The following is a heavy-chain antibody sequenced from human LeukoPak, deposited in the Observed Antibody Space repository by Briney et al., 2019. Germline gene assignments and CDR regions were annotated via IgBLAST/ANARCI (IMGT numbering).Heavy chain of an antibody. CDR1: GFTFDDYA. CDR2: ISWNSGSI. J-gene: IGHJ4*02. CDR3: ARALNSMVRGVIPDY. Sequence: GGSLRLSCAASGFTFDDYAMHWVRQAPGKGLEWVSGISWNSGSIGYADSVKGRFTISRDNAKNSLYLQMNSLRAEDTAVYYCARALNSMVRGVIPDYWGQGTLVTVSS. V-gene: IGHV3-9*01. D-gene: IGHD3-10*01.